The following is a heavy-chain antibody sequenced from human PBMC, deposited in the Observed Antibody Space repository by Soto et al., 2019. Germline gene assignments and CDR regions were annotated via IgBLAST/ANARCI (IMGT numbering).Heavy chain of an antibody. V-gene: IGHV3-23*01. CDR2: INHNSGDA. Sequence: PGGSLRLSCAASGFPFSLYPMSWVRQAPGTELEWVALINHNSGDAYYTDSVKGRFTVSRDNSKNTLYLXMNSLRAEDTAVYYCARLLVSYSSSWYWAFDVWGQGTMVTVSS. J-gene: IGHJ3*01. D-gene: IGHD6-13*01. CDR1: GFPFSLYP. CDR3: ARLLVSYSSSWYWAFDV.